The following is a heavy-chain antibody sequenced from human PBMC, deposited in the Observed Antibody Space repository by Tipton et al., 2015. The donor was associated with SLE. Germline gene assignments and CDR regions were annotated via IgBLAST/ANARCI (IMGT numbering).Heavy chain of an antibody. CDR1: GGSISSSSYY. Sequence: TLSLTCTVSGGSISSSSYYWAWIRQPPGKGLEWIGRKFYSGTAYSNPSLKSRVTISVDTSKNHFSLRLSSVTAADTAVYYCARHYYSIGWADHWGQGTLVTVSS. CDR3: ARHYYSIGWADH. J-gene: IGHJ4*02. D-gene: IGHD6-19*01. CDR2: KFYSGTA. V-gene: IGHV4-39*07.